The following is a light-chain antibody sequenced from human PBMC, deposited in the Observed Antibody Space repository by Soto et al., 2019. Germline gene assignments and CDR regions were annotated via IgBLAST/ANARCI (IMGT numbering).Light chain of an antibody. V-gene: IGKV3-15*01. Sequence: EIVMTQSPATLSVSPGEGATLSYRASQSVHSDLAWYQQKPGQAPRLLIYDASTRATGIPARFSGSGSGTEFTLTISSLQSEDFAVYYCQQYTNWPPLTFGGGTKVEI. CDR3: QQYTNWPPLT. J-gene: IGKJ4*01. CDR2: DAS. CDR1: QSVHSD.